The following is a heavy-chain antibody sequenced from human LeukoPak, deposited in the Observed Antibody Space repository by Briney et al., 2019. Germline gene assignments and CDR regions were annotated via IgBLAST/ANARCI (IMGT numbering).Heavy chain of an antibody. Sequence: ASVKVSCKASGYTFTGYYMHWVRQAPGQGLEWMGWINPNSGGTNYAQKFQGWVTMTRDTSISTAYMELSRLRSDDTAVYYCARGSGTAAGIYYYYGMDVWGQGTTVTVSS. V-gene: IGHV1-2*04. J-gene: IGHJ6*02. CDR3: ARGSGTAAGIYYYYGMDV. CDR1: GYTFTGYY. D-gene: IGHD6-13*01. CDR2: INPNSGGT.